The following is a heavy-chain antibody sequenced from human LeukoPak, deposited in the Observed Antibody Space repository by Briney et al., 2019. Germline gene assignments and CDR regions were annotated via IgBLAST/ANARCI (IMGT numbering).Heavy chain of an antibody. J-gene: IGHJ4*02. CDR3: AGRLVSYFDY. Sequence: SETLSLTCTVSGGSISSYYWSWIRQPPGKGLEWTGYIYYSGSTNYNPSLKSRVTISVDTSKNQFSLKLSSVTAADTAVYYCAGRLVSYFDYWGQGTLVTVSS. V-gene: IGHV4-59*01. D-gene: IGHD6-19*01. CDR2: IYYSGST. CDR1: GGSISSYY.